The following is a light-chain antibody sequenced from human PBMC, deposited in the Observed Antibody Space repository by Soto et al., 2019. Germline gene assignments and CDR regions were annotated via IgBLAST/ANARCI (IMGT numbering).Light chain of an antibody. Sequence: QSVLTQPASVSGSPGQSITISCTPTSSDVCGYNYVSWYQQHPGKAPKLMIYEVSNRPSGVSNRFSGSKSGNTASLTISGLQAEDEADYYCSSYTSSSTPWVFGTGTKVTVL. CDR1: SSDVCGYNY. J-gene: IGLJ1*01. CDR2: EVS. V-gene: IGLV2-14*01. CDR3: SSYTSSSTPWV.